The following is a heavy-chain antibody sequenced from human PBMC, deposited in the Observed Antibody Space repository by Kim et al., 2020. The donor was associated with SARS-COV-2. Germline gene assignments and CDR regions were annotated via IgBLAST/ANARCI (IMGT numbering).Heavy chain of an antibody. CDR3: AKDIEAMLDHYY. Sequence: GGSLRLSCVASGFTFRSYAMSWVRQAPGKGLEWVSSINGSGGNTYYADSAKGRFTISRDNSKNSMYLQLNSLSAEDTAVYSCAKDIEAMLDHYY. D-gene: IGHD2-2*01. CDR1: GFTFRSYA. J-gene: IGHJ6*01. V-gene: IGHV3-23*01. CDR2: INGSGGNT.